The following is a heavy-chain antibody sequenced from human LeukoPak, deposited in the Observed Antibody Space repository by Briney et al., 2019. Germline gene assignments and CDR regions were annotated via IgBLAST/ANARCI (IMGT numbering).Heavy chain of an antibody. CDR1: GGSISSSSYH. V-gene: IGHV4-39*01. CDR3: ARARRGYGMDV. Sequence: PSETLSLTCTVSGGSISSSSYHWGWIRQPPGKGLEWIGSIYYSGSTYYNPSLKSRVTISVDTSKNQFSLKLSSVTAADTAVYYCARARRGYGMDVWGKGTTVTVS. D-gene: IGHD1-14*01. CDR2: IYYSGST. J-gene: IGHJ6*04.